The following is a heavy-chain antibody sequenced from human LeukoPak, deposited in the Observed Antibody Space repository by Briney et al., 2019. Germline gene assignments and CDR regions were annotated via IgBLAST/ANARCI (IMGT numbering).Heavy chain of an antibody. J-gene: IGHJ5*02. D-gene: IGHD3-10*01. CDR2: INPSGGST. CDR1: GYTFTGYY. Sequence: GASVKVSCKASGYTFTGYYMHWVRQAPGQGLEWMGIINPSGGSTSYAQKFQGRVTMTRDTSTSTVYMELSSLRSEDTAVYYCARENYYGSGSYYNGWFDPWGQGTLVTVSS. CDR3: ARENYYGSGSYYNGWFDP. V-gene: IGHV1-46*01.